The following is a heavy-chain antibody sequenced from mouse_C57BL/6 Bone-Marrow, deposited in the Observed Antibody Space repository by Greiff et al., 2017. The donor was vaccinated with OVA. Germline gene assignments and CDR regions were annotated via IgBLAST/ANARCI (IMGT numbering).Heavy chain of an antibody. Sequence: VQLQQSGPELVKPGASVKISCKASGYAFSSSWMNWVKQRHGKGLEWIGRIYPGDGDTNYNGKFKGKATLTADKSSSTAYMQLSSLTSEDSAVYFCARGGDSWGQGTLVTVSA. CDR3: ARGGDS. CDR1: GYAFSSSW. CDR2: IYPGDGDT. V-gene: IGHV1-82*01. J-gene: IGHJ3*01. D-gene: IGHD3-3*01.